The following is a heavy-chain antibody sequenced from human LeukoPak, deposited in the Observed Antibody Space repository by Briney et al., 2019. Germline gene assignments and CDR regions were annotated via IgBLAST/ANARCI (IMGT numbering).Heavy chain of an antibody. J-gene: IGHJ4*02. CDR3: AREQFSHTSNYFDN. D-gene: IGHD5-24*01. Sequence: GGSLRISCAASGFIFDDYAMHGVRDVPGRGLEWLSLISGDGVSSFYADSVRGRFTISRDNNNNSLSLQMHSLTAEDTAFYYCAREQFSHTSNYFDNWGQGILVTVSS. CDR2: ISGDGVSS. V-gene: IGHV3-43*02. CDR1: GFIFDDYA.